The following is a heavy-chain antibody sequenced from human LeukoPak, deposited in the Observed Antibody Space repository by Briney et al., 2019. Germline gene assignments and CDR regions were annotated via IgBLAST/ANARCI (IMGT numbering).Heavy chain of an antibody. D-gene: IGHD6-19*01. J-gene: IGHJ4*02. Sequence: ASVKVSCKASGYTFTSYGISWVRQAPGQGLEWMGWISAYNGNTNYAQKLQGRVTMTTDTSTSTAYMELRSLRSDDTAVYYCARVERDSSGWNLYYFDYWGQGTLVTVSS. CDR1: GYTFTSYG. CDR3: ARVERDSSGWNLYYFDY. V-gene: IGHV1-18*01. CDR2: ISAYNGNT.